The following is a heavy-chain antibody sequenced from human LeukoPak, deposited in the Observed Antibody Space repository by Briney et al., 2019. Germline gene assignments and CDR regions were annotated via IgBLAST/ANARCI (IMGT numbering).Heavy chain of an antibody. Sequence: ASVKVSCKASGYTFTSYGISWVRQAPGQGLEWMGWISAYNGNTNYAQKLQGRVTMTTDTSTSTAYMELRSLRSDDTAVYYCASGHTEVYDSSGYYFWGQGTLVTVSS. D-gene: IGHD3-22*01. CDR1: GYTFTSYG. CDR2: ISAYNGNT. V-gene: IGHV1-18*01. J-gene: IGHJ4*02. CDR3: ASGHTEVYDSSGYYF.